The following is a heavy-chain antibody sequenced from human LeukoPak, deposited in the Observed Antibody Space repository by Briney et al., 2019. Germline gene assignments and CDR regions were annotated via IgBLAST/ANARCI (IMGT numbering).Heavy chain of an antibody. CDR1: GCTFSSYA. CDR2: IIPILGIA. V-gene: IGHV1-69*04. Sequence: VSSVKVSCKASGCTFSSYAISWVRQAPGQGLEWMGRIIPILGIANYAQKFQGRVTITADKSTSTAYMELSSLRSEETAVYYCADESYDSSGYNRAFDIWGQGTMVTVSS. J-gene: IGHJ3*02. CDR3: ADESYDSSGYNRAFDI. D-gene: IGHD3-22*01.